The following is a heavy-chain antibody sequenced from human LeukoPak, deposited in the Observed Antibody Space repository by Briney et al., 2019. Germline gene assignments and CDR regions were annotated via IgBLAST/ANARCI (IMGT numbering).Heavy chain of an antibody. J-gene: IGHJ4*02. V-gene: IGHV1-46*01. CDR1: GYTFTSYD. Sequence: ASVKVSCKASGYTFTSYDINWIRQAPGQGLEWMAVITPNNGRPTYAQKFQGRVTVTMDTSSSTVYMELSNLGSDDTAIYYCARDQIQVWYMVGRFDSWGQGTLVSVSS. CDR3: ARDQIQVWYMVGRFDS. CDR2: ITPNNGRP. D-gene: IGHD5-18*01.